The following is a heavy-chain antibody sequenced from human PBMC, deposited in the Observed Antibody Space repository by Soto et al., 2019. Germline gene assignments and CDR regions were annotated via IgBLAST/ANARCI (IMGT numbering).Heavy chain of an antibody. V-gene: IGHV3-30*18. CDR1: GFTFSSYG. Sequence: GGSLRLSCAASGFTFSSYGMHWVRQAPGKGLEWVAVISYDGSNKYYADSGKGRFTISRDKSKNTLYLQMNSLRAEDTAVYYCAKDRAKSSSWYSVVFDYWGQGTLVTVSS. J-gene: IGHJ4*02. D-gene: IGHD6-13*01. CDR3: AKDRAKSSSWYSVVFDY. CDR2: ISYDGSNK.